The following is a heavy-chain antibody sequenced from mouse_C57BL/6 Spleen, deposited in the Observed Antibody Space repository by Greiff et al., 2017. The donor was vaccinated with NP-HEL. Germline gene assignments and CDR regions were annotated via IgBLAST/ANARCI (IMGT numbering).Heavy chain of an antibody. CDR3: ARSYYDYDGYFDV. V-gene: IGHV5-4*03. D-gene: IGHD2-4*01. J-gene: IGHJ1*03. Sequence: EVKLVESGGGLVKPGGSLKLSCAASGFTFSSYAMSWVRQTPEKRLEWVATISDGGSYTYYPDNVKGRFTISRDNAKNNLYLQMSQLKSEDTAMYYCARSYYDYDGYFDVWGTGTTVTVSS. CDR1: GFTFSSYA. CDR2: ISDGGSYT.